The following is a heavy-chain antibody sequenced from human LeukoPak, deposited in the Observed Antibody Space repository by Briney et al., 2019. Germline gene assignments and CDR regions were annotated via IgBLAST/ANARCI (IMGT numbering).Heavy chain of an antibody. Sequence: PGGSLRLSCAASGFIFNSDGMHWVRQAPGKGLEWVAVIWYDGSNKYYADSVKGRFTISRDNSKNTLYLQMNSLRAEDTAVYYCAKGTAYYDSLFDYWGQGTLVTVSS. CDR2: IWYDGSNK. D-gene: IGHD5-12*01. CDR1: GFIFNSDG. CDR3: AKGTAYYDSLFDY. V-gene: IGHV3-33*06. J-gene: IGHJ4*02.